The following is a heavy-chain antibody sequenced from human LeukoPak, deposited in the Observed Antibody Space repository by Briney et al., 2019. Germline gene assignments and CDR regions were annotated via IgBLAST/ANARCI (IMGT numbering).Heavy chain of an antibody. V-gene: IGHV3-21*01. Sequence: GGSLRLSCAASGFTFSSYSMNWVRQAPGKGLEWVSSISSSSSYIYYADSVKGRFTISRDNAKNSLYLQMNSLRAEDTAVYYCAGDLGRITMVRGASDYWGQGTLVTVSS. D-gene: IGHD3-10*01. CDR3: AGDLGRITMVRGASDY. CDR1: GFTFSSYS. CDR2: ISSSSSYI. J-gene: IGHJ4*02.